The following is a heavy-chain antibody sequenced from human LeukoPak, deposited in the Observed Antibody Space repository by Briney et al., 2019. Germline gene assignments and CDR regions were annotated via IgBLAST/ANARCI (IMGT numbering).Heavy chain of an antibody. J-gene: IGHJ6*03. CDR3: ARLDRYYYYMDV. V-gene: IGHV4-39*01. D-gene: IGHD3-22*01. CDR2: IYYSGSA. Sequence: SETLSLTCTVSGGSISINSYYWAWIRQPPGKGLEWIGSIYYSGSAYYNPSLESRATISVDTSKNQFSLNLSSVIAADTAVYYCARLDRYYYYMDVWGKGTTVTISS. CDR1: GGSISINSYY.